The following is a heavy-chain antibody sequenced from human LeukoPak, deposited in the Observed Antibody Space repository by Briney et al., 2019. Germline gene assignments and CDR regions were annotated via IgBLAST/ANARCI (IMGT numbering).Heavy chain of an antibody. CDR1: GFTFDDYG. J-gene: IGHJ6*03. CDR2: INWNGGST. D-gene: IGHD2-2*01. Sequence: GGSLRLSCAASGFTFDDYGMSWVRQAPGKGLEWVSGINWNGGSTGYADSVKGRFTISRDNAKNTLYLQMNSLRAEDTAVYYCARGGYCSSTSCPKNYYYYMDVWGKGTTVTVSS. CDR3: ARGGYCSSTSCPKNYYYYMDV. V-gene: IGHV3-20*04.